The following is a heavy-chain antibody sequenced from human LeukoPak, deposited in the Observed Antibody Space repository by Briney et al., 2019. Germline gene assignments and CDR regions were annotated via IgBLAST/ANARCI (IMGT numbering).Heavy chain of an antibody. D-gene: IGHD1-26*01. CDR3: AKDGNMGIVGAPEFDY. J-gene: IGHJ4*02. V-gene: IGHV3-30*02. Sequence: PGGSLRLSCAASGFTFSSYGMHWVRQAPGKGLEWVAFIRYDGSNKYYADSVKGRFTISRDNSKNTLYLQMNSLRAEDTAVYYCAKDGNMGIVGAPEFDYWGQGTLVTVSS. CDR1: GFTFSSYG. CDR2: IRYDGSNK.